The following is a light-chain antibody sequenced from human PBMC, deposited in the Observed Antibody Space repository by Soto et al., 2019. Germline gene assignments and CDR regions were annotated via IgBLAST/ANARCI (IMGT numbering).Light chain of an antibody. J-gene: IGKJ1*01. Sequence: ANQMTQSPSSLSASVGDNITITCRASQAIRTSLVWYQQKSGTAPSLLIADSSSRHSGVPSRCSGSGCGTDFNLTINVLQPEDFATYYCLQDGTYPWTFGQWTRVDIK. CDR2: DSS. CDR3: LQDGTYPWT. V-gene: IGKV1-6*01. CDR1: QAIRTS.